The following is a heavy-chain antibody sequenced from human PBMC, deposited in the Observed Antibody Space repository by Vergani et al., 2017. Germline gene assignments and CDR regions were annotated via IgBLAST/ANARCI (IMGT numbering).Heavy chain of an antibody. J-gene: IGHJ6*04. V-gene: IGHV2-5*08. Sequence: QESGPGLVKPSQTLSLTCTVSGGSISSGGYYWSWIRQPPGKALEWLALIYWNDDKRYSPSLKSRLTITKDTSKNQVVLTMTNMDPVDTATYYCAHRRSMLGEDVWGKGTTVTVSS. CDR2: IYWNDDK. CDR1: GGSISSGGYY. CDR3: AHRRSMLGEDV. D-gene: IGHD1-26*01.